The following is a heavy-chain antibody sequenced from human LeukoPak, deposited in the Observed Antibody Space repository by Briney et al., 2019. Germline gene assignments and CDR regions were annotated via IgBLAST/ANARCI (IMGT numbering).Heavy chain of an antibody. CDR2: INPNSGGT. D-gene: IGHD5-18*01. CDR3: AREWSTAMVTFDY. CDR1: GYTLTGYY. Sequence: ASVTVSFKASGYTLTGYYMHWVRQAPGQGLEWMGWINPNSGGTNYAQKFQGRVTMTRDTSISTAYMELSRLRSDDTAVYYCAREWSTAMVTFDYWGQGTLVTVSS. J-gene: IGHJ4*02. V-gene: IGHV1-2*02.